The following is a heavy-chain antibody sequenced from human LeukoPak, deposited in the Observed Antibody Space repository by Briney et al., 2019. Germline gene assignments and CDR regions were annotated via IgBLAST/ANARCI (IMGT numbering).Heavy chain of an antibody. CDR2: IYSGGGT. D-gene: IGHD6-19*01. J-gene: IGHJ4*02. CDR1: GFTVTTYY. Sequence: GGSLRLSCAASGFTVTTYYMSWVRQAPGKGLQWVSVIYSGGGTYYADSVKGRFTISRDKSKNTLYLQMNSLRVEDTAVYYCARARRQWLVGTTIRGDNPPYYFDYWGQGTLVTVSS. V-gene: IGHV3-53*05. CDR3: ARARRQWLVGTTIRGDNPPYYFDY.